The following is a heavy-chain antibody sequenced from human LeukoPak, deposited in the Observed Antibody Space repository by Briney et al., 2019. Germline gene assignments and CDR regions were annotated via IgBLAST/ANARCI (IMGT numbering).Heavy chain of an antibody. J-gene: IGHJ4*02. CDR2: IYTSGST. D-gene: IGHD6-6*01. CDR3: ARESSSSPDY. CDR1: GGSISSGSYY. Sequence: PSETLSLTCTVSGGSISSGSYYWSWIRQPAGKGLEWIGRIYTSGSTNYNPSLKSRVTISVDTSKNQFSLKLGSVTAADTAVYYCARESSSSPDYWGQGTLVTVSS. V-gene: IGHV4-61*02.